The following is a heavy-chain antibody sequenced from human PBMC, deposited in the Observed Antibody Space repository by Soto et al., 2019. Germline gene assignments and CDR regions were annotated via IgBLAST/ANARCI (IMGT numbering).Heavy chain of an antibody. CDR1: GFTFSSYW. J-gene: IGHJ6*02. Sequence: PGGSLRLSCAASGFTFSSYWMHWVRQAPGKGLVWVSRINSDGSSTSYADSVKGRFTISRDNAKNTLYLQMNSLRAEDTAVYYCTTGPFYIVVVVAATPQLGYGMDVWGQGTTVTVSS. CDR2: INSDGSST. CDR3: TTGPFYIVVVVAATPQLGYGMDV. D-gene: IGHD2-15*01. V-gene: IGHV3-74*01.